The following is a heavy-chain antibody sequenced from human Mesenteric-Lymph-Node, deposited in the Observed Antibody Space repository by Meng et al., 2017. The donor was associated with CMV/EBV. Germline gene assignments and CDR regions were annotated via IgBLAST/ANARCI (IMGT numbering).Heavy chain of an antibody. CDR3: ASYYDFWSGSLGY. CDR1: GGAFSSYT. V-gene: IGHV1-69*02. D-gene: IGHD3-3*01. J-gene: IGHJ4*02. CDR2: IVPILGIA. Sequence: SVKVSCKSSGGAFSSYTINWVRQAPGQGLEWMGRIVPILGIANHAQKFQGRVTITADKSTSTAYMELSSLRSEDTAVYYCASYYDFWSGSLGYWGQGTLVTVSS.